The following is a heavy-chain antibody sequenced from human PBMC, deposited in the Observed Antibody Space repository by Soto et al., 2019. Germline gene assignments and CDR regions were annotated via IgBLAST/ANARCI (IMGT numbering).Heavy chain of an antibody. CDR1: GFTFSSSG. Sequence: QVQLVESGGGVVKPGRSLRLSCAASGFTFSSSGMHWVRQAPGKGLEWVAVIWDDGSNKYYADSVKGRFTISRDNSKNTRYLQMNSLSAKDTAVYYCARDQGSGSYDCGAYWCQGTLVTVSS. CDR3: ARDQGSGSYDCGAY. V-gene: IGHV3-33*01. D-gene: IGHD3-10*01. J-gene: IGHJ4*02. CDR2: IWDDGSNK.